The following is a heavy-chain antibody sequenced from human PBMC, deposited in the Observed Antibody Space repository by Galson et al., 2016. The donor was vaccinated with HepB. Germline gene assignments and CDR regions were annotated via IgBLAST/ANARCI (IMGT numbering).Heavy chain of an antibody. CDR1: GFTFSTYP. D-gene: IGHD3/OR15-3a*01. V-gene: IGHV3-23*03. J-gene: IGHJ4*02. Sequence: SLRLSCAASGFTFSTYPMGWVRQAPGKGPAWVSGINAGGNNSYYSDSVKGRFAISRDNSKNTLYLQLGNLRGEDTAVYYCVKYVGLDGFDYWGQGTLVIVSS. CDR3: VKYVGLDGFDY. CDR2: INAGGNNS.